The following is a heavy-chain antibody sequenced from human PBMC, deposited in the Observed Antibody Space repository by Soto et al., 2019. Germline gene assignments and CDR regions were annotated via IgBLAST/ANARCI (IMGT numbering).Heavy chain of an antibody. CDR1: GYTFTGYY. CDR3: ARDLTGDQYYFDY. CDR2: INPNSGGT. Sequence: ASVKVSCKASGYTFTGYYMHWVRQAPGQGLEWMGWINPNSGGTNYAQKFQGWVTMTRDTSISTAYMELSRLRSDDTAVYYCARDLTGDQYYFDYWGQGTLVTVSS. V-gene: IGHV1-2*04. D-gene: IGHD7-27*01. J-gene: IGHJ4*02.